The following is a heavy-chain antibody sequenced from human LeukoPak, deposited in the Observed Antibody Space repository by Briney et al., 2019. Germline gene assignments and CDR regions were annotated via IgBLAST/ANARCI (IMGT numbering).Heavy chain of an antibody. CDR1: GFTFSSYG. J-gene: IGHJ3*02. Sequence: PGRSLRLSCAASGFTFSSYGMHWVRQAPGKGLEWVAVISKDGGFKYYADSVKGRFTISRDNSKNTFYLQMNSLIIEDTAVYYCTREEYSSFWSTAGAFDIRGQGTMVTVSS. D-gene: IGHD6-19*01. V-gene: IGHV3-30*03. CDR3: TREEYSSFWSTAGAFDI. CDR2: ISKDGGFK.